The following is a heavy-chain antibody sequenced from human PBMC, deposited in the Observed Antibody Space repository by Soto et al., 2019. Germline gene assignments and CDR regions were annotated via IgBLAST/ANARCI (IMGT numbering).Heavy chain of an antibody. V-gene: IGHV4-39*02. Sequence: QLQLQESGPGLVKPSETLSLICSVSGGSISSSNYYWGWIRQPPGKELEWIGSIDQSGSTYYNPSLKSRFTISVDTSKNHFSLTVLSVTAADTAVFYCVRHGTGTALFNYWGQGILVTVSS. J-gene: IGHJ4*02. CDR1: GGSISSSNYY. CDR2: IDQSGST. D-gene: IGHD1-7*01. CDR3: VRHGTGTALFNY.